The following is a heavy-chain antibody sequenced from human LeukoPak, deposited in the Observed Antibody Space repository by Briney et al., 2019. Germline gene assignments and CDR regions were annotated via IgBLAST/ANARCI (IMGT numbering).Heavy chain of an antibody. Sequence: PSETLSLTCTVSAGSISGYYYNWIRQPPGKGLEWIGYIYNSGSTKYNPSLKSRVTISVDTSKNQFSLKLSSVTAEDTAVYYCASREVGWKVGGAPYFYGMDVWGQGTTVTVSS. CDR3: ASREVGWKVGGAPYFYGMDV. J-gene: IGHJ6*02. D-gene: IGHD3-10*01. V-gene: IGHV4-59*08. CDR2: IYNSGST. CDR1: AGSISGYY.